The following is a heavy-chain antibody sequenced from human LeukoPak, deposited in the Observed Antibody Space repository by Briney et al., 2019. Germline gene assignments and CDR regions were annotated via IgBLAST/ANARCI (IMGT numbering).Heavy chain of an antibody. V-gene: IGHV3-21*01. J-gene: IGHJ4*02. CDR2: ISSSSSYI. Sequence: PGRSLRLSCAASGFTFSSYSMNWVRQAPEKGLEWVSSISSSSSYIYYADSVKGRFTISRDNAKNSLYLQMNSLRAEDTAVYYCARVKAAAALPASFDYWGQGTLVTVSS. CDR3: ARVKAAAALPASFDY. CDR1: GFTFSSYS. D-gene: IGHD6-13*01.